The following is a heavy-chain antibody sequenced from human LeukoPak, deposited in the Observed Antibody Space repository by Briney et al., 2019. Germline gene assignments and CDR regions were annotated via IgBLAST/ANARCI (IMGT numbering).Heavy chain of an antibody. J-gene: IGHJ4*02. Sequence: GASVKVSCKASGGTFSSYAISWVRQAPGQGLEWMGGIIPIFGTANYAQKFQGRVTITADESTSTAYMELSSLRSEDTAVYYCARDHPNHYSSGWYGLFDYWGQGTLVTVSS. CDR1: GGTFSSYA. D-gene: IGHD6-19*01. CDR3: ARDHPNHYSSGWYGLFDY. V-gene: IGHV1-69*13. CDR2: IIPIFGTA.